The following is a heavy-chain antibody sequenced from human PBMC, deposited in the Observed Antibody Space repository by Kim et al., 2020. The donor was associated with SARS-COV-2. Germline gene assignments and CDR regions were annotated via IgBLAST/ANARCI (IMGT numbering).Heavy chain of an antibody. V-gene: IGHV3-23*03. CDR2: VSGAGRTT. Sequence: GGSLRLSCAASGFTFSSQAMTWVRQAPGKGLEWVSVVSGAGRTTYYADSVKGRFTISRDNSKNTLSLQMNNLRVEDTAVYYCAKALGLAENYWGQGTRVT. D-gene: IGHD3-9*01. CDR1: GFTFSSQA. J-gene: IGHJ4*02. CDR3: AKALGLAENY.